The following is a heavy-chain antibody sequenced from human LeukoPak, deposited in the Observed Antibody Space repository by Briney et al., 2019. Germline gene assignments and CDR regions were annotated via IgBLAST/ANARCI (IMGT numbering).Heavy chain of an antibody. Sequence: SATRSPTCAVYGGSFSGYYWSWIRQPPGKGLEWIGEINHSGSTNYNPSLKSRVTISVDTSKNQFSLKLSSVTAADTAVYYCARARALRFLEWLPTREYAFDIWGQGTMVTVSS. J-gene: IGHJ3*02. CDR1: GGSFSGYY. V-gene: IGHV4-34*01. CDR2: INHSGST. CDR3: ARARALRFLEWLPTREYAFDI. D-gene: IGHD3-3*01.